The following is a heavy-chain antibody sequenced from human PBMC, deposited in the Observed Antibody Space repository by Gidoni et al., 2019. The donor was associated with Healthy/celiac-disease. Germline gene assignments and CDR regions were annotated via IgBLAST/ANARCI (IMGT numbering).Heavy chain of an antibody. CDR3: ARQLWLQKLFDY. J-gene: IGHJ4*02. CDR1: GGSLSSGSYY. CDR2: IYTSGST. D-gene: IGHD5-18*01. Sequence: QVQLQESGPGLVKPSQTLSLTCTVSGGSLSSGSYYWSWIRQPAGKGLEWIGRIYTSGSTNYNPSLKSRVTISVDTSKNQFSLKLSSVTAADTAVYYCARQLWLQKLFDYWGQGTLVTVSS. V-gene: IGHV4-61*02.